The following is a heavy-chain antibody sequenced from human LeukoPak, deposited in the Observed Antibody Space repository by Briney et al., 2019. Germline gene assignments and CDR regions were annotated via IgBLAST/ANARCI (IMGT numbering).Heavy chain of an antibody. D-gene: IGHD2-21*02. V-gene: IGHV3-23*01. CDR2: ISGSGGST. CDR1: GFTFSSYD. Sequence: GGPLRLSCAASGFTFSSYDMSWFRQAPGKGLKWVSAISGSGGSTYYADSVKGRFTISRDNSKNTLFLQMNSLRAEDTAVYYCSLRAFWFDPWGQGTLVSVSS. CDR3: SLRAFWFDP. J-gene: IGHJ5*02.